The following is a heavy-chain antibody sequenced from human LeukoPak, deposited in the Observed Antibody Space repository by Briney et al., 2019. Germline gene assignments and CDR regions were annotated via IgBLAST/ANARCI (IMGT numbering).Heavy chain of an antibody. Sequence: ASVKVSCKASGYTFTSYDINWVRQATGQGLEWMGWMNPNSGNTGYAQKFQGRVTMTRNTSISTAYMELSSLRSEDTAVYYCARGGWELRPDRYYMDVWGKGTTVTVSS. CDR3: ARGGWELRPDRYYMDV. D-gene: IGHD1-26*01. V-gene: IGHV1-8*01. CDR2: MNPNSGNT. J-gene: IGHJ6*03. CDR1: GYTFTSYD.